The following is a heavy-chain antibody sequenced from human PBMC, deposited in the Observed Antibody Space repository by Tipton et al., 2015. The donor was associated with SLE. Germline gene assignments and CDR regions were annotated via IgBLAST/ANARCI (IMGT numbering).Heavy chain of an antibody. CDR3: VRNLPWPAVGVGRYDYYYMDV. J-gene: IGHJ6*03. Sequence: TLSLTCTVSGGSISSYYWSWIRQPPGKGLEWIGYIYYSGSTNYNPSLKSRVTISVDTSKNQFSLKLSSVTVADTAVYYCVRNLPWPAVGVGRYDYYYMDVWGEGTTVTVSS. CDR1: GGSISSYY. D-gene: IGHD3-3*01. V-gene: IGHV4-59*01. CDR2: IYYSGST.